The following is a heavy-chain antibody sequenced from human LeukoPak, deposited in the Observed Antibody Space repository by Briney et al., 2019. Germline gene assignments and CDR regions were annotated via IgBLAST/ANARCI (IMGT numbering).Heavy chain of an antibody. CDR1: GFIFNNYA. V-gene: IGHV3-7*01. Sequence: GGSLRLSCAASGFIFNNYAMSWVRQAPGKGLEWVANIKEDGSEIHYLDSVKGRFTISRDNAKRSLYLQMNSLRAEDTAVYYCARWTLGYCSGGSCLNWFDPWGQGTLVTVSS. D-gene: IGHD2-15*01. CDR2: IKEDGSEI. CDR3: ARWTLGYCSGGSCLNWFDP. J-gene: IGHJ5*02.